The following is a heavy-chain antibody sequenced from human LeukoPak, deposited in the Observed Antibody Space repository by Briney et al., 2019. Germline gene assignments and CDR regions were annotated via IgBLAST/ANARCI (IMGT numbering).Heavy chain of an antibody. J-gene: IGHJ4*02. CDR1: GFTFSSYV. D-gene: IGHD6-19*01. Sequence: PGGSLRLSCAASGFTFSSYVMSWVRRAPGKGLEWVSSISDSGGDTYYADSVKGRFTISRDNSKNTLYLQMNSLRTDDTAVYYWGKDRYSSGLRVVENWGQGTLVTVSS. V-gene: IGHV3-23*01. CDR3: GKDRYSSGLRVVEN. CDR2: ISDSGGDT.